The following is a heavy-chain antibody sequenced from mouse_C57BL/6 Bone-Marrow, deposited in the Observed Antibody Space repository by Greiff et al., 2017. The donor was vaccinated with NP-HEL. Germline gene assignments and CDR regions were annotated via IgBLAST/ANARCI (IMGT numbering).Heavy chain of an antibody. CDR2: IDPEDGET. Sequence: VHVKQSGAELVKPGASVKLSCTASGFNIRDYYMHWVKQRTEQGLEWIGRIDPEDGETKYAPKFQGKATITADTSSNTAYLQLSSLTSEDTAVYYCARLTTVVATTDYWGQGTTLTVSS. V-gene: IGHV14-2*01. J-gene: IGHJ2*01. CDR1: GFNIRDYY. CDR3: ARLTTVVATTDY. D-gene: IGHD1-1*01.